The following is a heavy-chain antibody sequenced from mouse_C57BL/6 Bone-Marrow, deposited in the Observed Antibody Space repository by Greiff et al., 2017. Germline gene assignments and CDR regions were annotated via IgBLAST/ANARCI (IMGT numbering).Heavy chain of an antibody. V-gene: IGHV1-72*01. CDR3: AKFGRLHWYFDV. D-gene: IGHD3-1*01. Sequence: QVQLQQPGAELVKPGASVTLSCKASGYTFTSYWMHWVKQRPGRGLEWIGRIYPNSGGTKYNEKFKSKATLTVDKPSSTASMQLSSLTSEDSAVYYCAKFGRLHWYFDVWGTGTTVTVSS. J-gene: IGHJ1*03. CDR1: GYTFTSYW. CDR2: IYPNSGGT.